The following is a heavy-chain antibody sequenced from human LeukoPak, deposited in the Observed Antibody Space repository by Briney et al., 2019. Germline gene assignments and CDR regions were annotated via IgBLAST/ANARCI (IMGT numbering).Heavy chain of an antibody. D-gene: IGHD3-9*01. J-gene: IGHJ6*03. Sequence: ASVKVSCKASGYTFTSYGISWVRQAPGQGLEWMGWISAYNGNTNYAQKLQDRVTMTTDTSTSTAYMELRSLRSDDTAVYYCARVVYDILTGAGYYYYMAVWCKGTTVTVSS. V-gene: IGHV1-18*01. CDR3: ARVVYDILTGAGYYYYMAV. CDR2: ISAYNGNT. CDR1: GYTFTSYG.